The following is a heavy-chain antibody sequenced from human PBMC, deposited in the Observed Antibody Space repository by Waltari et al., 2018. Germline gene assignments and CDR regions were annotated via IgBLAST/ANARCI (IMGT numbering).Heavy chain of an antibody. V-gene: IGHV4-34*01. D-gene: IGHD2-21*01. CDR2: IKDEGTA. Sequence: QVHLKQWGAGLLKPSKTLSLTCDVSGGSFSGYYWHWIRQPPGKGLEWVGEIKDEGTAKYKSSLKSRVTISLDMSKSQFSLTLTSVTAADAALYFCARGRATDSPNAFDVWGQGTNVTVSS. CDR1: GGSFSGYY. CDR3: ARGRATDSPNAFDV. J-gene: IGHJ3*01.